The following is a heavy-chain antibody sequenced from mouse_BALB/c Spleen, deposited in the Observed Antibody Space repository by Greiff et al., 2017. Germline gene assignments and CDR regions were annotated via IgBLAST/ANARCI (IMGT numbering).Heavy chain of an antibody. Sequence: QVQLQQSGPGLVQPSQSLSITCTVSGFSLTSYGVHWVRQSPGKGLEWLGVIWSGGSTDYNAAFISRLSISKDNSKSQVFFKMNSLRADDTAIYYCARMGFVTTVGAMEYWGQGTSVTVSS. V-gene: IGHV2-4-1*01. CDR1: GFSLTSYG. J-gene: IGHJ4*01. CDR2: IWSGGST. D-gene: IGHD1-1*01. CDR3: ARMGFVTTVGAMEY.